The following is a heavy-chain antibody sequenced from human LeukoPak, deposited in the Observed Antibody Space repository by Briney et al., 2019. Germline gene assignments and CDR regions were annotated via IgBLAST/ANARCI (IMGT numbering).Heavy chain of an antibody. CDR2: IYSRGST. CDR3: ARGGVQLPPDYFDY. V-gene: IGHV4-59*01. CDR1: GGSISFYD. J-gene: IGHJ4*02. Sequence: SETLSLTCTVSGGSISFYDWSWIRQPPGKGLEWIGHIYSRGSTNYNPSLKSRVTISVDTSKNQFSLKVRSVTAADTAVYYCARGGVQLPPDYFDYWGQGTLVTVSS. D-gene: IGHD5-18*01.